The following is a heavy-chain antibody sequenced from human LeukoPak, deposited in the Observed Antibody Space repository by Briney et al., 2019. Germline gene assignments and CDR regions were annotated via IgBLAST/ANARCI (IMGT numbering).Heavy chain of an antibody. V-gene: IGHV1-2*02. D-gene: IGHD4-17*01. CDR1: GYTFTGYY. CDR3: ARDRSPFFVTTVTAELDP. CDR2: INPNSGGT. J-gene: IGHJ5*02. Sequence: GASVKVSCKASGYTFTGYYMHWVRQAPGQGLEWMGWINPNSGGTNYAQKFQGRVTMTRDTSISTAYMELSRLRSDDTAVYYCARDRSPFFVTTVTAELDPWGQGTLVTVSS.